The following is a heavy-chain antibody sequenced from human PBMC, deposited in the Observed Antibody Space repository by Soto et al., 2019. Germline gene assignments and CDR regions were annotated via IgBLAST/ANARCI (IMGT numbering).Heavy chain of an antibody. V-gene: IGHV4-39*01. D-gene: IGHD3-22*01. J-gene: IGHJ5*02. CDR3: ATRGDKDYYDSSGYFRFDP. CDR2: IYYSGST. Sequence: PSETLALTCAVSGCSISSSSYYWGWIRQPPGKGLEWIGSIYYSGSTYYNPSLKSRVTISVDTSKNQFSLKLSSVTAADTAVYYCATRGDKDYYDSSGYFRFDPWGQGTLVTVSS. CDR1: GCSISSSSYY.